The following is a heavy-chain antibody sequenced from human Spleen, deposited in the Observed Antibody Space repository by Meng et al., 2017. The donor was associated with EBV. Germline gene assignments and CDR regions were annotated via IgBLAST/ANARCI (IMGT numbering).Heavy chain of an antibody. CDR3: ARQAWGGWEADF. D-gene: IGHD6-19*01. CDR1: GGSISSSHY. V-gene: IGHV4-39*01. Sequence: QVPLQESGPGLVKPSETLSLTCTVSGGSISSSHYWGWIRQPPGKGLEWIGTIYYTGSTYYNSSLKSRVTISVDTSKSQFSLKLSSVAAADTAVYYCARQAWGGWEADFWGQGTLVTVSS. CDR2: IYYTGST. J-gene: IGHJ4*02.